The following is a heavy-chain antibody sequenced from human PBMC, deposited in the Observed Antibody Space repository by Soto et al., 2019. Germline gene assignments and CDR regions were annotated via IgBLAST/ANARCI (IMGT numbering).Heavy chain of an antibody. CDR2: IYYSGST. V-gene: IGHV4-59*01. D-gene: IGHD3-3*01. Sequence: QVQLQESGPGLVKPSETLSLTCTVSGGSISSYYWSWIRQPPGKGLEWIGYIYYSGSTNYNPSLKSRVTISVDTSKNQFSLKLSSVTAADTAVYYCARTYYDFWSSGGYFDYWGQGTLVPVSS. CDR3: ARTYYDFWSSGGYFDY. J-gene: IGHJ4*02. CDR1: GGSISSYY.